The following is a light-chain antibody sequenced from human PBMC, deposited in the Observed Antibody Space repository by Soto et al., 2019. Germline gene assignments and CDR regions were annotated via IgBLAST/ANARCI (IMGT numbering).Light chain of an antibody. Sequence: QSALTQPRSVSGSPGQSVTISCTGTSSDVGGYNYVSWYQQHPGRAPKLIIYDVNRRPSGDPDRFSGSKSGHTASLTISGLQAEDEADYSCCSYAGTYSRVLGGGTKLTVL. J-gene: IGLJ3*02. V-gene: IGLV2-11*01. CDR1: SSDVGGYNY. CDR2: DVN. CDR3: CSYAGTYSRV.